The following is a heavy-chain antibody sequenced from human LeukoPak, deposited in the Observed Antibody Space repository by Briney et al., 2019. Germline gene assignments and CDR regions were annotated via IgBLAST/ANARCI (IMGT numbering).Heavy chain of an antibody. V-gene: IGHV3-9*01. CDR2: ISWNSGSI. CDR1: GFTFDDYA. CDR3: AKDRGGYYASFDY. J-gene: IGHJ4*02. Sequence: SLRLSCAASGFTFDDYAMHWVRQAPGKGLEWVSGISWNSGSIGYADSVKGRFTISRDNAKNSLYLQMNSLRAEDTALYYCAKDRGGYYASFDYWGQGTLVTVSS. D-gene: IGHD3-3*01.